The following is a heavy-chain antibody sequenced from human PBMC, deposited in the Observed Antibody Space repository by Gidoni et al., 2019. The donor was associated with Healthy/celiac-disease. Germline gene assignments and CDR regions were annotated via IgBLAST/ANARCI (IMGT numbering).Heavy chain of an antibody. CDR1: GGSISSYY. Sequence: QVQLQESGPGLVKPSETLSLTCTVSGGSISSYYWSWIRQPPGKGLEWIGYIYYSGSTNYNPPLKGRVTISVDTSKNRFPLKLGSVPAADTAVYSCARGGGWFRELYLDYWGQGTLVTVSS. D-gene: IGHD3-10*01. J-gene: IGHJ4*02. CDR2: IYYSGST. V-gene: IGHV4-59*01. CDR3: ARGGGWFRELYLDY.